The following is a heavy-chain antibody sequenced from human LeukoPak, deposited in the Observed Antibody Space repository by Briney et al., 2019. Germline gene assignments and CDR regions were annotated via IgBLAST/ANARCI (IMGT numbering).Heavy chain of an antibody. D-gene: IGHD3-22*01. V-gene: IGHV4-59*01. CDR3: ARSAYDHDAFDI. CDR1: GGSISSYY. Sequence: PSETLSLTCTVSGGSISSYYWSWIRQPPGKGLEWIGYIYYSGSTNYNPSLKSRVTISVDTSKNQFSLKLSSVTAADTAVYYCARSAYDHDAFDIWGQGTMVTVSS. J-gene: IGHJ3*02. CDR2: IYYSGST.